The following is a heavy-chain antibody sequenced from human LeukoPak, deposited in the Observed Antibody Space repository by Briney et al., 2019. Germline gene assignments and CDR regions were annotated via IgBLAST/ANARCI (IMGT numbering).Heavy chain of an antibody. CDR2: ISYDGSNK. Sequence: GGSLRLSCAASGFTFSSYAMHWVRQAPGKGLEWVAVISYDGSNKYYADSVKGRFTISRDNSKNTLYLQMNSLRAEDTAVYYCASLPFRVATKIGGDYWGQGTLVTVSS. CDR3: ASLPFRVATKIGGDY. V-gene: IGHV3-30-3*01. J-gene: IGHJ4*02. CDR1: GFTFSSYA. D-gene: IGHD5-24*01.